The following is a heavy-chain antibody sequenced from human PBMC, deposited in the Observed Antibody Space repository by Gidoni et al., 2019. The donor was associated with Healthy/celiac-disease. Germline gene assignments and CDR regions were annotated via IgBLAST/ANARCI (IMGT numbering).Heavy chain of an antibody. CDR2: IYYSGST. CDR3: ARREAGAYCGGDCPWYFDL. J-gene: IGHJ2*01. CDR1: GGSIRSSSYY. D-gene: IGHD2-21*02. Sequence: QLQLQESGPGLVKPSETLSLTCTVSGGSIRSSSYYWGWIRQPPGKGLEWIGSIYYSGSTYYNPSLKSRVTISVDTSKNQFSLKLSSVTAADTAVYYCARREAGAYCGGDCPWYFDLWGRGTLVTVSS. V-gene: IGHV4-39*01.